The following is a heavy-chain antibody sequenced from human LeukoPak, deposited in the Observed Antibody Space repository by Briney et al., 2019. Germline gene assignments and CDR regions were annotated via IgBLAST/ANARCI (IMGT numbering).Heavy chain of an antibody. CDR1: GGTFSSYA. D-gene: IGHD6-19*01. CDR2: IIPILGIA. V-gene: IGHV1-69*04. J-gene: IGHJ4*02. CDR3: ARALSGKAGHFDY. Sequence: SVKVSCKASGGTFSSYAISWVRQAPGQGLEWMGRIIPILGIADYAQKFQGRVTITADKSTSTAYMELSSLRSEDTAVYYCARALSGKAGHFDYWGQGTLVTVSS.